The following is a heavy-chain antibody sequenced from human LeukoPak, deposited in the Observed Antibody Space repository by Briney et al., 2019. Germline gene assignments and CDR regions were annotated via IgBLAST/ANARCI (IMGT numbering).Heavy chain of an antibody. D-gene: IGHD6-6*01. Sequence: PSETLSLTCAVYGGSFSGYYWSWIRQPPGKGLEWIGEINHSGSTNYNPSLKSRVTISVDTSKNQFSLKLSSVTAADTAVHYCASSRPPYYMDVWGKGTTVTVSS. V-gene: IGHV4-34*01. CDR2: INHSGST. CDR3: ASSRPPYYMDV. J-gene: IGHJ6*03. CDR1: GGSFSGYY.